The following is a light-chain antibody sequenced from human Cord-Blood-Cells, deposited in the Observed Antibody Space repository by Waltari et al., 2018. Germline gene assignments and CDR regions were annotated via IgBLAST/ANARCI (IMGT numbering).Light chain of an antibody. CDR3: RQYGSSPYT. CDR1: QSVSSSY. J-gene: IGKJ2*01. V-gene: IGKV3-20*01. Sequence: DIVLTQSPGTLSLSPGERATLSCRASQSVSSSYLAWYQQKPGQAPRLLIYGASSRATGIPDRFSGSGSGTDFTLTISRLEPEDFAVYYCRQYGSSPYTFGQGTKLEIK. CDR2: GAS.